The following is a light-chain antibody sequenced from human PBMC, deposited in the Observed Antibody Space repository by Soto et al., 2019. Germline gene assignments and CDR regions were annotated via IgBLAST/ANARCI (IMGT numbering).Light chain of an antibody. V-gene: IGKV4-1*01. J-gene: IGKJ4*01. Sequence: VVTQSPDSLAVSLGEGATIDCKCDFNIENYLVWYQQKPGQSPKVLIYWASTRESGVPDRFSGSVYVSDFTPTINGLQAEAVAFYYGQQHINWPLTFGGGTKV. CDR2: WAS. CDR3: QQHINWPLT. CDR1: FNIENY.